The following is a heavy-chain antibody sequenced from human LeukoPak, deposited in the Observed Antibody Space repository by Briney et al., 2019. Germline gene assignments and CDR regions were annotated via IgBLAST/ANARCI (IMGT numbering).Heavy chain of an antibody. CDR3: ARDSPQALAILHAFDI. V-gene: IGHV3-48*03. Sequence: GGSLRLSCAASGFTFSSYEMNWVRQAPGKELEWVSYISSSGSTIYYADSVKGRFTISRDNAKNSLYLQMNSLRAEDTAVYYCARDSPQALAILHAFDIWGHGTMVTVSS. D-gene: IGHD5-12*01. J-gene: IGHJ3*02. CDR1: GFTFSSYE. CDR2: ISSSGSTI.